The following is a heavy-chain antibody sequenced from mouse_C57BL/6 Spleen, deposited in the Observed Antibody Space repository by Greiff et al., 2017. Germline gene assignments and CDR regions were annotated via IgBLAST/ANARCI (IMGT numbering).Heavy chain of an antibody. Sequence: VQLQQSGAELVQPGASVKMSCKASGYTFTSYWITWVKQRPGQGLEWIGDIYPGSGSTNYNEKFKSKATLTVDTSSSTAYMQLSSLTSEDSAVYYCAKEGGYQYYFDYWGQGTTLTVSS. CDR2: IYPGSGST. CDR1: GYTFTSYW. CDR3: AKEGGYQYYFDY. D-gene: IGHD2-2*01. J-gene: IGHJ2*01. V-gene: IGHV1-55*01.